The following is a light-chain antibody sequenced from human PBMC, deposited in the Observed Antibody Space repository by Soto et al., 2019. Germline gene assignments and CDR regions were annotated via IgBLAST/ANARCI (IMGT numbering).Light chain of an antibody. J-gene: IGKJ1*01. CDR2: GAF. Sequence: DIVLTQSPGALSLSPGERATLSCRASQSVSSNYLAWYQQKVGQAPRLLIYGAFSRATGIPDRFSGGGSGTDFTLPINRLEPEDFAVYYCQQYLISPWTFGQGTKVEIK. CDR1: QSVSSNY. V-gene: IGKV3-20*01. CDR3: QQYLISPWT.